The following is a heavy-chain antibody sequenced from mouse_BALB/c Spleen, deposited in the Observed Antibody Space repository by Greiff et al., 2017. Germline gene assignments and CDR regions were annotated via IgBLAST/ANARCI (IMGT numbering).Heavy chain of an antibody. CDR3: ATDGYYPAWFAY. Sequence: EVKLVESGGDLVKPGGSLKLSCAASGFTFSSYGMSWVRQTPDKRLEWVATISSGGSYTYYPDSVKGRFTISRDNARNILYLQMSSLRSEDTAMYYCATDGYYPAWFAYWGQGTLVTVSA. D-gene: IGHD2-3*01. CDR1: GFTFSSYG. V-gene: IGHV5-6*01. CDR2: ISSGGSYT. J-gene: IGHJ3*01.